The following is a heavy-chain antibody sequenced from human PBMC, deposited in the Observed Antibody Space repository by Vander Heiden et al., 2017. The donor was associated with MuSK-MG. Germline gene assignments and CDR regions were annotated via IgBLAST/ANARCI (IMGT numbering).Heavy chain of an antibody. CDR1: GFTFSSYS. D-gene: IGHD1-26*01. Sequence: EVQLVESGGGLVQPGGSLRLSCAASGFTFSSYSMNWVRQAPGKGLGWVSYISSSSSTIYYADAVKGRFTISRDNAKNSMYLQMKSIRADDTAVEYFASWTSFVVGAFDIWGQGTMVTVSS. CDR3: ASWTSFVVGAFDI. CDR2: ISSSSSTI. J-gene: IGHJ3*02. V-gene: IGHV3-48*01.